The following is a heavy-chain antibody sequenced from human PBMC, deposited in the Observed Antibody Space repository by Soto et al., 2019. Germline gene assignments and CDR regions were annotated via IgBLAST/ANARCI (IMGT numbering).Heavy chain of an antibody. CDR2: ISSNGGST. D-gene: IGHD3-22*01. CDR3: ARSYDSSGYYAYYYYGTDV. V-gene: IGHV3-64*01. Sequence: EVQLVESGGGLVQPGGSLRLSCAASGFTFSSYAMHWVRQAPGKGLEYVSAISSNGGSTYYANSVKGRFTISRDNSKNTLYLQMGSLRAEDMAVYYCARSYDSSGYYAYYYYGTDVWGQGTTVTVSS. J-gene: IGHJ6*02. CDR1: GFTFSSYA.